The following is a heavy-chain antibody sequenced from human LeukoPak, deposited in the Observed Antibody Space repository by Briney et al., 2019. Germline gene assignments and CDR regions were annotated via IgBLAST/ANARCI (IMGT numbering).Heavy chain of an antibody. J-gene: IGHJ6*02. D-gene: IGHD6-13*01. CDR2: IYYSGST. CDR1: GGSISSSSYY. CDR3: ARLTIAAAGTFYYYYGMDV. V-gene: IGHV4-39*01. Sequence: SETLSLTCTVSGGSISSSSYYWGWIRQPPGKGLEWIGSIYYSGSTYYNPSLKSRVTISVDTSKNQFSLKLSSVTAADTAVYYCARLTIAAAGTFYYYYGMDVWGQGTTVTVSS.